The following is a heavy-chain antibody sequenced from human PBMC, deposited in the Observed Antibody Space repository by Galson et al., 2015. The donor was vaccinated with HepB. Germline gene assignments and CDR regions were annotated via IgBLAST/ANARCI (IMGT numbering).Heavy chain of an antibody. CDR1: GFTVRSNY. V-gene: IGHV3-66*01. CDR2: IYSGDFI. J-gene: IGHJ4*02. D-gene: IGHD3-10*01. Sequence: SLRLSCAASGFTVRSNYMSWVRQAPGKGLEWVSVIYSGDFIYYADSVKGRFTISRDNSKNTVYLQMNSLRAEDTAVYYCAGSGSYFFDYWGQGTLVTVSS. CDR3: AGSGSYFFDY.